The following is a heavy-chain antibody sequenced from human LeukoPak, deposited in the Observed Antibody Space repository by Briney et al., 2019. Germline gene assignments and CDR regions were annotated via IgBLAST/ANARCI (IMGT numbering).Heavy chain of an antibody. CDR1: GFTVSSNY. J-gene: IGHJ3*02. CDR3: AREFDGGSYLPVGDAFDI. Sequence: AGGSLRLSCAASGFTVSSNYMSWVRQAPGKGLEWVSLIYSDDSTYYADSVKGRFTISRDTSKNTLYLQMNSLRAEDTAVYYCAREFDGGSYLPVGDAFDIWGQGTMVIVSS. CDR2: IYSDDST. V-gene: IGHV3-53*01. D-gene: IGHD1-26*01.